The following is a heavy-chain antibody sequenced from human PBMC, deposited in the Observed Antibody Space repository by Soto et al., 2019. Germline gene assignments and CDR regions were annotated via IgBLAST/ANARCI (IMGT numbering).Heavy chain of an antibody. D-gene: IGHD2-21*01. CDR2: ISRSSDMT. V-gene: IGHV3-48*02. CDR1: GFIFSTYS. J-gene: IGHJ3*02. Sequence: GGSLRLSCAASGFIFSTYSMNWVRQAPGKGLVWLSYISRSSDMTHYADSVKGRFTISRDNAKNSLYLQMNSLTDEDTAVYYCARDHMYAFDIWGLGTMVTVSS. CDR3: ARDHMYAFDI.